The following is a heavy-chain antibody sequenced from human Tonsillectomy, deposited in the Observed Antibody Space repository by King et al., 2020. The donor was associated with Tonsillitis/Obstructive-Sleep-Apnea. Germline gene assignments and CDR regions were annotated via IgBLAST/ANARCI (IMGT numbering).Heavy chain of an antibody. D-gene: IGHD3-10*01. J-gene: IGHJ4*02. V-gene: IGHV3-23*04. CDR1: GFTFSTYS. Sequence: VQLVESGGLLLQPGGSLRLSCAASGFTFSTYSMSLGRQAPGKGLEWVSIIRGSGATTYYADSVKGRCTISRDNSKNTLYLQMNTLRAEDTAIYYCAKISSWEFLRYLDYWGQGTLVTVYS. CDR3: AKISSWEFLRYLDY. CDR2: IRGSGATT.